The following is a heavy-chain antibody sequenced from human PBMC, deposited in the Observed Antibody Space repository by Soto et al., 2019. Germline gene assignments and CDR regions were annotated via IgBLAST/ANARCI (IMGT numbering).Heavy chain of an antibody. V-gene: IGHV4-39*01. D-gene: IGHD5-12*01. Sequence: QLQLQESGPGLVKPSETLSLTCTVSGGSISSSSYYWGWIRQPPGKGLEWIGSIYDSGSTYYNPSLKSRVTISVDTSKNQSSLMLSSVTAADTAVYYCARHGDIADWGQGTLVTVSS. CDR1: GGSISSSSYY. CDR2: IYDSGST. J-gene: IGHJ4*02. CDR3: ARHGDIAD.